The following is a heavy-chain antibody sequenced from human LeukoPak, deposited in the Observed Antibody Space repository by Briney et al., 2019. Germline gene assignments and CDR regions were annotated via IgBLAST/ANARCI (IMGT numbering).Heavy chain of an antibody. D-gene: IGHD1-26*01. CDR1: GSILSDYN. CDR3: ARDLSATARAYDY. J-gene: IGHJ4*02. Sequence: GGSLRLSCAASGSILSDYNMNWVRQAPGKGLEWVSFIAISGTYITYADSVKGRFTISRDNAKNSLYLQMNSLRAEDTAVYYCARDLSATARAYDYWGQGTLVTVSS. V-gene: IGHV3-21*01. CDR2: IAISGTYI.